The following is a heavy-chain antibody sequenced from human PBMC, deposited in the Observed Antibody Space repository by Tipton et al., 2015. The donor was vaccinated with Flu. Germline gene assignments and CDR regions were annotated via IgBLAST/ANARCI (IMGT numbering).Heavy chain of an antibody. CDR1: GDSISSYY. D-gene: IGHD2-2*01. Sequence: TLSLTCTVSGDSISSYYWTWIRQSPGKGLEWIGSLYYSATANYNPSLKSRVSISIDMPRNQFSLKLSSVTAADTAMYYCARVQCSSSTCQRRGVVDYWGQGALVTVSS. J-gene: IGHJ4*02. CDR3: ARVQCSSSTCQRRGVVDY. V-gene: IGHV4-59*01. CDR2: LYYSATA.